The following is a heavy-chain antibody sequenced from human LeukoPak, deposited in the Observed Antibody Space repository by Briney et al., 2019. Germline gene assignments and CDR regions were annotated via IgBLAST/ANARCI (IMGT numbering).Heavy chain of an antibody. Sequence: SGTLSLTWTVSVDSVSSGSYYWSWIRQPPGTGLEWIGSIYDSGSTYYNPSLKSRVTISVDTSKNQFSLKLNSVTAADTAVYYCARHYGPWGQGTLVTVSS. J-gene: IGHJ5*02. CDR3: ARHYGP. D-gene: IGHD3-10*01. CDR1: VDSVSSGSYY. V-gene: IGHV4-39*01. CDR2: IYDSGST.